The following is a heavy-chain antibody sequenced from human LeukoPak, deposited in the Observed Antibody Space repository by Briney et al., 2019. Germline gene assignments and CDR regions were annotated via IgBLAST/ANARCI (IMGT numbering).Heavy chain of an antibody. CDR1: GASISSGGYY. V-gene: IGHV4-31*03. D-gene: IGHD6-13*01. Sequence: PSETLSLTCSVSGASISSGGYYCSWICQHPGKGLEWIGYMYYSGSTYYNPSLTSRVTISVDTSKNQFSLNLSSVTAADTAVYYCARVWSVAAAGREDYYYGIDVWGQGTRVPVSS. J-gene: IGHJ6*02. CDR3: ARVWSVAAAGREDYYYGIDV. CDR2: MYYSGST.